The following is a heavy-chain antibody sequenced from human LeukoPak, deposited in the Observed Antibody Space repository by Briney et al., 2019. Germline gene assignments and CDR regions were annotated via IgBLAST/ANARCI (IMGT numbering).Heavy chain of an antibody. D-gene: IGHD5-18*01. V-gene: IGHV4-39*01. CDR3: ARRAVDTDYYGMDV. CDR1: GFTFSSYSMN. Sequence: GSLRLSCAASGFTFSSYSMNWVRQAPGKGLEWIGSIYYSGNTYYNSSLKSRVTISVDTSKNQFSLRLSSVTAADTAVYYCARRAVDTDYYGMDVWGQGTTVTVSS. CDR2: IYYSGNT. J-gene: IGHJ6*02.